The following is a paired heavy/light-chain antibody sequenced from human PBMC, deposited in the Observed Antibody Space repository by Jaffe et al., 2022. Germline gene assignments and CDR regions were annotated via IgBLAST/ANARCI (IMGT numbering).Heavy chain of an antibody. CDR1: GFTFSSYA. CDR2: ISGSGGST. D-gene: IGHD2-2*01. V-gene: IGHV3-23*01. Sequence: EVQLLESGGGLVQPGGSLRLSCAASGFTFSSYAMSWVRQAPGKGLEWVSAISGSGGSTYYADSVKGRFTISRDNSKNTLYLQMNSLRAEDTAVYYCAKDGGYCSSTSCYADNWFDPWGQGTLVTVSS. CDR3: AKDGGYCSSTSCYADNWFDP. J-gene: IGHJ5*02.
Light chain of an antibody. CDR3: QSYDSSLSSGV. Sequence: QSVLTQPPSVSGAPGQRVTISCTGSSSNIGAGYDVHWYQQLPGTAPKLLIYGNSNRPSGVPDRFSGSKSGTSASLAITGLQAEDEADYYCQSYDSSLSSGVFGGGTKLTVL. CDR1: SSNIGAGYD. J-gene: IGLJ3*02. V-gene: IGLV1-40*01. CDR2: GNS.